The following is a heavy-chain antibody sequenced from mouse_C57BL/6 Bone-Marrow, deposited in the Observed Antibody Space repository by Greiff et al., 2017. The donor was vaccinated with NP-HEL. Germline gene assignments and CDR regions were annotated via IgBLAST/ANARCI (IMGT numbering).Heavy chain of an antibody. CDR3: ARHNYSRYFDV. CDR2: ISGGGGNT. CDR1: GFTFSSYT. J-gene: IGHJ1*03. D-gene: IGHD1-1*01. V-gene: IGHV5-9*01. Sequence: EVMLVESGGGLVKPGGSLKLSCAASGFTFSSYTMSWVRQTPEKRLEWVATISGGGGNTYYPDSVKGRFTISRDNAKNTLYLQMSSLRSEDTALYYCARHNYSRYFDVWGTGTTVTVSS.